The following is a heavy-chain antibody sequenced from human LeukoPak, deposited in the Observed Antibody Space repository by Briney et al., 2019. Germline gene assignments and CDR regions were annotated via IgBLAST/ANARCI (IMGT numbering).Heavy chain of an antibody. CDR2: INPNSGGT. CDR1: GYTFTGYY. J-gene: IGHJ4*02. V-gene: IGHV1-2*02. CDR3: ARGYCTNGVCYYFDY. Sequence: ASVKVSCKASGYTFTGYYMHWVRQAPGHGLEWMGWINPNSGGTNYAQKFQGRVTMTRDTSISTAYMELSRLRSDDTAVYYCARGYCTNGVCYYFDYWGQGTLVTVSS. D-gene: IGHD2-8*01.